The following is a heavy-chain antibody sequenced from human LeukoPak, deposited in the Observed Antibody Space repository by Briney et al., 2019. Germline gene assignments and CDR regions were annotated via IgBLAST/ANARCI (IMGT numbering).Heavy chain of an antibody. CDR1: GYTLTELS. CDR2: FDPEDGET. D-gene: IGHD3-16*02. V-gene: IGHV1-24*01. CDR3: ATVMITFGGVIVHPRAFDY. Sequence: AASVNVSCKVSGYTLTELSMHWVRQAPGKGLEWMGGFDPEDGETIYAQKFQGRVTMTEDTSTDTAYMELSSLRSEDTAVYYCATVMITFGGVIVHPRAFDYWGQGTLVTVSS. J-gene: IGHJ4*02.